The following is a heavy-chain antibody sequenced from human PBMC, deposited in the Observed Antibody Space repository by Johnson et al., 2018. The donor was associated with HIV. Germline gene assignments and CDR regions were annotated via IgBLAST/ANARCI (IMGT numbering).Heavy chain of an antibody. J-gene: IGHJ3*01. Sequence: QVQLVESGGGLVQPGGSLRLSCAASGFTFSSYAMHWVRQAPGKGLEWVAVVSYDSSNKYYADSVKGRFTISRDNSKNTVFLQMDSLRGEDTAVYYCARDPGNGGRPFDAFDVWGQGTMVTVSS. CDR2: VSYDSSNK. D-gene: IGHD4-23*01. V-gene: IGHV3-30*04. CDR3: ARDPGNGGRPFDAFDV. CDR1: GFTFSSYA.